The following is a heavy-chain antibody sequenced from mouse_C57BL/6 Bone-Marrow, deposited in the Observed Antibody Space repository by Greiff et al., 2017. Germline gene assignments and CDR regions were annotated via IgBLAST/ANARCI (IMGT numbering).Heavy chain of an antibody. CDR2: IYWDDDK. CDR1: GFSLSTSGMG. D-gene: IGHD4-1*01. Sequence: VKLQESGPGLLQSSQTLSLTCSFSGFSLSTSGMGVSWIRQPSGKGLEWLAHIYWDDDKRYNPSLKSRLTISKDTSRNQVFLKITSVDTADTATYYCARRANWYYAMDYWGQGTSVTVSS. J-gene: IGHJ4*01. CDR3: ARRANWYYAMDY. V-gene: IGHV8-12*01.